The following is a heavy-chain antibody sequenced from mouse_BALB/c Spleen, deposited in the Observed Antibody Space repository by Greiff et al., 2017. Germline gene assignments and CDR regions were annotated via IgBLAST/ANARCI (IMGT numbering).Heavy chain of an antibody. J-gene: IGHJ2*01. V-gene: IGHV5-6-4*01. CDR3: TREGWSYYFDY. D-gene: IGHD2-3*01. CDR1: GFTFSSYT. CDR2: ISSGGSYT. Sequence: EVMLVESGGGLVKPGGSLKLSCAASGFTFSSYTMSWVRQTPEKRLEWVATISSGGSYTYYPDSVKGRFTISRDNAKNTLYLQMSSLKSEDTAMYYCTREGWSYYFDYWGQGTTLTVSS.